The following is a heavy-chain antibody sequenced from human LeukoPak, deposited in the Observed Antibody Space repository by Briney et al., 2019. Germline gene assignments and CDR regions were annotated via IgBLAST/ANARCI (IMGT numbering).Heavy chain of an antibody. CDR3: VREGYDSSGYYVGYYFDY. Sequence: GGSLRLSCAASGFTFSSYSMNWVRQAPGKGLEWVSSISSSSSYIYYADSVKGRFTISRDNAKNSLYLQMDSLRAEDTAVCYCVREGYDSSGYYVGYYFDYWGQGTLVTVSS. D-gene: IGHD3-22*01. V-gene: IGHV3-21*01. CDR1: GFTFSSYS. J-gene: IGHJ4*02. CDR2: ISSSSSYI.